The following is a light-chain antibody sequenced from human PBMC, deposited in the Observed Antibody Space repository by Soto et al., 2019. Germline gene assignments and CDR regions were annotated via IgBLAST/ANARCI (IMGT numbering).Light chain of an antibody. CDR1: QSISSW. Sequence: DIQMTQSPSTLSASVGDRVTITCRASQSISSWLAWYQQKPGKAPKLLIYKASSLGSGVPSMFSGSGSGTEFTLTISSLQPDDFATYYCQQYNRYSWTFGQGPKVEIK. CDR3: QQYNRYSWT. J-gene: IGKJ1*01. CDR2: KAS. V-gene: IGKV1-5*03.